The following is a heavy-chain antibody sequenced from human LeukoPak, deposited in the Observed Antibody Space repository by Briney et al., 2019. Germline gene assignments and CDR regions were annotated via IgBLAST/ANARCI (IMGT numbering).Heavy chain of an antibody. CDR1: GFTFSTYW. J-gene: IGHJ4*02. CDR2: IKQDGSEK. CDR3: ARDKAWQSSSWFYFDY. V-gene: IGHV3-7*01. D-gene: IGHD6-13*01. Sequence: GGSLRLSCAASGFTFSTYWMNWVRQAPGKGLEWVANIKQDGSEKYYVDSVKGRFTISRDNAKNSLYLQMNSLRAEDTAVYYCARDKAWQSSSWFYFDYWGQGTLVTVSS.